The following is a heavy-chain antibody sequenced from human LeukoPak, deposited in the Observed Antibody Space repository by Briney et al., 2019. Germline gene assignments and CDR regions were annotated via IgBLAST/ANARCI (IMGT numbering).Heavy chain of an antibody. Sequence: PGGSLRLSCAASGFTFSSYGMSWVRQAPGKGLEWVSAVSGSGGSTYYADSVKGRFTISRDNSKNTLYLQMNSLRAEDTAVYYCAKARIMITFGGVIVDYFDYWGQGTLVTVSS. V-gene: IGHV3-23*01. J-gene: IGHJ4*02. CDR1: GFTFSSYG. CDR3: AKARIMITFGGVIVDYFDY. D-gene: IGHD3-16*02. CDR2: VSGSGGST.